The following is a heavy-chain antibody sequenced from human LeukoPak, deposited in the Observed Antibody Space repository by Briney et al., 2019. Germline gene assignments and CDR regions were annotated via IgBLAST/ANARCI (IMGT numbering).Heavy chain of an antibody. V-gene: IGHV3-7*04. Sequence: TGGSLRLSCAASGFTFSSSLLTWVRLAPGKGLEWVANINQDGVQKYYVDSVKGRFTISRDNAKNSLFLQMNSPRVEDTAVYYCARDHSWGQGTLVTVSS. CDR3: ARDHS. CDR2: INQDGVQK. J-gene: IGHJ4*02. CDR1: GFTFSSSL.